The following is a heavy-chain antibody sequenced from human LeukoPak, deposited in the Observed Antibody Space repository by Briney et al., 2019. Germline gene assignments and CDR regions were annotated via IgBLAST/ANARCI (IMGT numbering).Heavy chain of an antibody. V-gene: IGHV4-59*08. Sequence: SETLSLTCTVSGGSISSYYWSWIRQPPGKGLEWIGYISYSGSTNYNPSLKSRVTISVDTSKDQFSLKLTSVTAADTAVYYCARHSICFDPWGQGTLVTVSS. CDR2: ISYSGST. J-gene: IGHJ5*02. CDR3: ARHSICFDP. CDR1: GGSISSYY.